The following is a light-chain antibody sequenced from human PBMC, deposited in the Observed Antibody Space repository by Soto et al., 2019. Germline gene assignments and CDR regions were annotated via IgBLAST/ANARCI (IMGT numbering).Light chain of an antibody. CDR1: SSDVGGYNY. J-gene: IGLJ1*01. V-gene: IGLV2-14*01. Sequence: QSALTQPASVSGSPGQSITISCTGTSSDVGGYNYVSWYQQHPGKAPKLLIYEVSNRPSGVSTRFSCSKSGNTASLTISGLQAEDEADYYCSSYTASSTGVFGTGTKLTVL. CDR2: EVS. CDR3: SSYTASSTGV.